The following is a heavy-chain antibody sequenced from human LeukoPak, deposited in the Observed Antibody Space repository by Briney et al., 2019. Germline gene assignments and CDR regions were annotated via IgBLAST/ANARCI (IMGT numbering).Heavy chain of an antibody. J-gene: IGHJ4*02. Sequence: SETLSLTCTVSGGSISSGSYYWSWIRQPAGKGLEWIGRIYTSGSTNYNPSLKSRVTISVDTSKNQFSLKLSSVTAADTAVYYCAREGVGDGSGSPIDYWGQGTLVTVSS. CDR1: GGSISSGSYY. V-gene: IGHV4-61*02. CDR2: IYTSGST. D-gene: IGHD3-10*01. CDR3: AREGVGDGSGSPIDY.